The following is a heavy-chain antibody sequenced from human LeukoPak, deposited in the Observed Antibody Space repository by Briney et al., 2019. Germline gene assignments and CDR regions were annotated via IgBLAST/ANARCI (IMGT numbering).Heavy chain of an antibody. D-gene: IGHD1-26*01. CDR1: GYTFTNYG. Sequence: ASVKVSCKASGYTFTNYGLSWERQAAGQGLEWMGWISAYNGNTNYAQKLQGRVTLTTDTSTSTAYMELRSLRSDDTAVYYCARTQVGATHGPFDYWGQGTLVTVSS. CDR3: ARTQVGATHGPFDY. CDR2: ISAYNGNT. J-gene: IGHJ4*02. V-gene: IGHV1-18*01.